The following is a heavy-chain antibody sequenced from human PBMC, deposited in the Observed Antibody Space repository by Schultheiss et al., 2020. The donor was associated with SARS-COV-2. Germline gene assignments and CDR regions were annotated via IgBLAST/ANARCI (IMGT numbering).Heavy chain of an antibody. Sequence: SETLSLTCAVSGYSISSGYYWSWIRQPAGKGLEWIGRIYTSGSTNYNPSLKSRVTMSVDTSKNQFSLKLSSVTAADTAVYYCARVLYCGGDCSYFDYWGQGTLVTVSS. CDR2: IYTSGST. CDR1: GYSISSGYY. J-gene: IGHJ4*02. D-gene: IGHD2-21*02. CDR3: ARVLYCGGDCSYFDY. V-gene: IGHV4-4*07.